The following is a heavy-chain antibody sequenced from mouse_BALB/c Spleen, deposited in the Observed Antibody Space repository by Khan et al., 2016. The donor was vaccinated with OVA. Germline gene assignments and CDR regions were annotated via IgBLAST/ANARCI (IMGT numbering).Heavy chain of an antibody. CDR1: GYTFTNFG. CDR2: INTYTGEP. Sequence: QIQLVQSGPELKKPGETVKISCKASGYTFTNFGMNWVKQAPGKGLEWMGWINTYTGEPTYADDFKGRFAFSFVTSASTAYLQINNLQEYETATYFCERPPYYYYTMAYWGQGTSVTVSS. V-gene: IGHV9-3-1*01. J-gene: IGHJ4*01. CDR3: ERPPYYYYTMAY. D-gene: IGHD2-10*01.